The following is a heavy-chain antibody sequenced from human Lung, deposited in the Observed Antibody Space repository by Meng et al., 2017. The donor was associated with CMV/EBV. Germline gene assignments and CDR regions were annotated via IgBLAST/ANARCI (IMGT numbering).Heavy chain of an antibody. CDR1: GSTFNKYA. V-gene: IGHV3-21*01. D-gene: IGHD3-3*01. J-gene: IGHJ6*02. CDR3: ATFGVVIISKDYWADV. CDR2: ISSGSNYI. Sequence: GESLKISCAGSGSTFNKYAMSWVRQAPGRGLEWVSSISSGSNYISYLASVRGRFNVSRDNAKNSVHLQMSSLRAEDTAVYYCATFGVVIISKDYWADVWGQGTTVTVSS.